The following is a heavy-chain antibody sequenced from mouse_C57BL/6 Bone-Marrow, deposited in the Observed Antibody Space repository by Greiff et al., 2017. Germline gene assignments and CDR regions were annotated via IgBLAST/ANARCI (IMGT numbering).Heavy chain of an antibody. J-gene: IGHJ3*01. CDR1: GFSFNTYA. V-gene: IGHV10-1*01. D-gene: IGHD2-5*01. CDR2: IRSKSNNYAT. CDR3: VRHDYSNYGFAY. Sequence: EVQGVESGGGLVQPKGSLKLSCAASGFSFNTYAMNWVRQAPGKGLEWVARIRSKSNNYATYYADSVKDRFTISRDDSESMLYLQMNNFKTEDTAMYYCVRHDYSNYGFAYWGQGTLVTVSA.